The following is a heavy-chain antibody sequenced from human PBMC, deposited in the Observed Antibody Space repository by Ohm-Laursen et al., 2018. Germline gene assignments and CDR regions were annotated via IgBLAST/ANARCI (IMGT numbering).Heavy chain of an antibody. J-gene: IGHJ4*02. V-gene: IGHV3-64*01. CDR2: ISSNGGST. CDR1: GFTFSSYA. D-gene: IGHD2-15*01. CDR3: ARGCSGGSCHTYYFDY. Sequence: SLRLSCAASGFTFSSYAMHWVRQAPGKGLEYVSAISSNGGSTYYANSVKGRFTISRDNSKNTLYLQMGSLRAEDMAVYYCARGCSGGSCHTYYFDYWGQGTLVTVSP.